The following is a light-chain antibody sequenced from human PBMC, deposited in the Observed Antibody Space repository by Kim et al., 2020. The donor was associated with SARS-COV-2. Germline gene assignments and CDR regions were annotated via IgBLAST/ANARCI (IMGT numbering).Light chain of an antibody. Sequence: SYELTQPPSVSVSPGQTASITCSGDKLGDKYACWYQQKPGQSPVLVIYQDNKRPSGIPERFSGSNSGNTATLTISGTQAMDEADYYCQAWDSSTHYVFGT. J-gene: IGLJ1*01. CDR1: KLGDKY. CDR2: QDN. CDR3: QAWDSSTHYV. V-gene: IGLV3-1*01.